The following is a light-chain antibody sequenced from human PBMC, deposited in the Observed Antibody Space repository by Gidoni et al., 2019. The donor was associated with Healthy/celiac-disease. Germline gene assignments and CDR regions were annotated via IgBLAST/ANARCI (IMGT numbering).Light chain of an antibody. V-gene: IGLV3-1*01. Sequence: SYELTQPPSVSVSPGQTASIPCSGDKLGDKYACWYQQKPGQSPVLVIYQDSKRPSGIPERFSGSNSGNTATLTISGTQAMDEADYYCQAWDSSTAIVVFGTGTKVTVL. CDR3: QAWDSSTAIVV. CDR2: QDS. CDR1: KLGDKY. J-gene: IGLJ1*01.